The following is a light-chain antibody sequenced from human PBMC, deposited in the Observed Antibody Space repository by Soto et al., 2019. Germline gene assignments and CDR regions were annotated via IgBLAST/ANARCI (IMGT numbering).Light chain of an antibody. Sequence: EIVMTQSPATLSVSPGERATLSCRASQSVSGNFAWYQQKPGQAPRLLIYGASSRATGIPARFSGSGSGTEFTPTISSLQSEDFAVYYCQQYNNWSPWTFGQGTKVEIK. CDR1: QSVSGN. CDR3: QQYNNWSPWT. CDR2: GAS. J-gene: IGKJ1*01. V-gene: IGKV3-15*01.